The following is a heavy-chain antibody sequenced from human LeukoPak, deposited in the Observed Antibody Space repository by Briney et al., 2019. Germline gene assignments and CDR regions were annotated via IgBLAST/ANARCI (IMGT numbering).Heavy chain of an antibody. CDR3: ARDPWGGSTGVDY. CDR1: GFTFSSYA. CDR2: ISYDGSNK. Sequence: GGSLRLSCAASGFTFSSYAMHWVRQAPGKGLEWVAVISYDGSNKYYADSVKGRFTISRDNAKNSLYLQMNSLRAEDTAVYYCARDPWGGSTGVDYWGQGTLVTVSS. J-gene: IGHJ4*02. V-gene: IGHV3-30-3*01. D-gene: IGHD3-16*01.